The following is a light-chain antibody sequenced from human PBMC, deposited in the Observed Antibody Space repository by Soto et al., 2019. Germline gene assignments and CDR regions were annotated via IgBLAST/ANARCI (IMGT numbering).Light chain of an antibody. CDR2: TAS. CDR3: QQANSFPLT. CDR1: QGISRL. V-gene: IGKV1-12*01. J-gene: IGKJ4*01. Sequence: DIQMTPSPSSVSASVGDRVTITCRASQGISRLLAWYQQKLGKTPNLLIHTASSLQSAVPSRFSGSGSGKDFTLTISSLQPEDFATYYCQQANSFPLTFGGGTKVEIK.